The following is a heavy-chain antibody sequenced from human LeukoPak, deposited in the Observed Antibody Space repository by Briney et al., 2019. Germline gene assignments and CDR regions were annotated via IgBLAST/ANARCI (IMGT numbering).Heavy chain of an antibody. V-gene: IGHV1-18*01. CDR1: GYTFTSYG. CDR3: ARDRLRFLEWLSDDY. CDR2: ISAYNGNT. Sequence: ASVKVSCTASGYTFTSYGISWVRRAPGQGLEWMGWISAYNGNTNYAQKLQGRVTMTTDTSTSTAYMELRSLRSDDTAVYYCARDRLRFLEWLSDDYWGQGTLVTVSS. D-gene: IGHD3-3*01. J-gene: IGHJ4*02.